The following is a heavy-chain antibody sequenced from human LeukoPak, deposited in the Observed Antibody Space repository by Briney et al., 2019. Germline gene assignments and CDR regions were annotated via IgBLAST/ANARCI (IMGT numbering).Heavy chain of an antibody. CDR3: ARGTHIVVVTAIHGFDY. CDR1: GFTFSSYG. J-gene: IGHJ4*02. D-gene: IGHD2-21*02. V-gene: IGHV3-30*03. Sequence: GGSLRLSCAASGFTFSSYGMHWVRQAPGKGLEWVAVISYDGSNKYYADSVKGRFTISRDNSKNTLYLQMNSLRAEDTAVYYCARGTHIVVVTAIHGFDYWGQGTLVTVSS. CDR2: ISYDGSNK.